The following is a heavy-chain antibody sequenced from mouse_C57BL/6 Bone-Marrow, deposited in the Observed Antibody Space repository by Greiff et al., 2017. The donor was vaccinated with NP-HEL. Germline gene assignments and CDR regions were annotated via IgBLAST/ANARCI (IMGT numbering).Heavy chain of an antibody. D-gene: IGHD1-1*01. CDR2: IDPENGDT. J-gene: IGHJ2*01. CDR3: TSLTVLPYYFDY. CDR1: GFNIKDDY. Sequence: VQLQQSGAELVRPGASVKLSCTASGFNIKDDYMHWVKQRPEQGLEWIGWIDPENGDTEYAYTFHGKATITADTTSNTAYLQLSSLTSEDTAVYYCTSLTVLPYYFDYWGQGTTLTVSS. V-gene: IGHV14-4*01.